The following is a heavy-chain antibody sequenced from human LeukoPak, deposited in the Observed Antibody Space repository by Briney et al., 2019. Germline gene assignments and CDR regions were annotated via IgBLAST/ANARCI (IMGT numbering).Heavy chain of an antibody. CDR1: GFSFSSNS. CDR3: ARVLAAIALRDYHYVDV. Sequence: GGSLRLSCAASGFSFSSNSMSWVRQAPGKGLECVSIIYSRDVTSYSDSVKDRFTISRDSDKNTLFLQMDSLRSDDTAVYYCARVLAAIALRDYHYVDVWGKGTTVTVSS. J-gene: IGHJ6*03. V-gene: IGHV3-53*01. CDR2: IYSRDVT. D-gene: IGHD6-19*01.